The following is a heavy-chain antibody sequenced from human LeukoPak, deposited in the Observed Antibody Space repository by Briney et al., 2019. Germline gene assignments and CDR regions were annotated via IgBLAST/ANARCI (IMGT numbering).Heavy chain of an antibody. V-gene: IGHV1-69*04. Sequence: AVKVSCKASGGTFSSYAISWVRQAPGQGLEWMGRIIPIFGIANYAQKFQRRVTITAEKSTSTAYMELSSLRSEDTAVYYCAREGEYGDYVFDYWGQGTLVTVSS. CDR1: GGTFSSYA. CDR2: IIPIFGIA. CDR3: AREGEYGDYVFDY. J-gene: IGHJ4*02. D-gene: IGHD4-17*01.